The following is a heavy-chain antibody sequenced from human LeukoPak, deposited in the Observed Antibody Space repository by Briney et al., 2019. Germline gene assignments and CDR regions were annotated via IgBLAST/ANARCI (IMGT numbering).Heavy chain of an antibody. CDR2: IKQDGSEK. V-gene: IGHV3-7*01. D-gene: IGHD6-13*01. Sequence: GGSLRLSCAASGFTFSSYWMSWVRQAPGKGLEWVANIKQDGSEKYYVDSVKGRFTISRDNAKNSVYLQMNSLRAEDTAVYCCARDFSGWQQLVDYWGQGTLVTVSS. CDR3: ARDFSGWQQLVDY. CDR1: GFTFSSYW. J-gene: IGHJ4*02.